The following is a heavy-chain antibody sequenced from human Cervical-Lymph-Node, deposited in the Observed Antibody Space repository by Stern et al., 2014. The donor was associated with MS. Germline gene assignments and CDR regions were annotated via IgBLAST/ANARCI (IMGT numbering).Heavy chain of an antibody. CDR2: VSFDGRDK. V-gene: IGHV3-30*18. CDR3: AKGGSGSYLD. Sequence: VQLVESGGGVVQPGRSLRLSCVASGFIFRNYAAHWVRQPPGKGLEWVALVSFDGRDKYYTDSVKGRFTVSRDNSKNTRYLEMNSLRLEDTAVYYWAKGGSGSYLDWGQGSLVTVSS. J-gene: IGHJ4*02. CDR1: GFIFRNYA. D-gene: IGHD1-26*01.